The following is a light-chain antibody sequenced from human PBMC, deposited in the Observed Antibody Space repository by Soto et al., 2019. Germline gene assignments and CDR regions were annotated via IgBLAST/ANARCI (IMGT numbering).Light chain of an antibody. Sequence: EIVLTQSPATLSLSPGESATLSCRASQSISTYLAWYQQKPGQAPRLLIYDASNRATGIPARFSGIGSGTDFTLTISRLDPEDFAVYYCQQRSSWLTFGGGTKVESK. V-gene: IGKV3-11*01. CDR2: DAS. CDR1: QSISTY. CDR3: QQRSSWLT. J-gene: IGKJ4*01.